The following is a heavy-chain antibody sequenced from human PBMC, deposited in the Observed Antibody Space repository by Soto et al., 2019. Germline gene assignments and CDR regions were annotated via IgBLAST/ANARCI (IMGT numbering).Heavy chain of an antibody. CDR3: AREQLTQSEMKDY. CDR1: GGTFSSYA. V-gene: IGHV1-69*13. D-gene: IGHD5-18*01. CDR2: IIPIFGTA. Sequence: SVKVSCKASGGTFSSYAISWVRQAPGQGLEWMGGIIPIFGTANYAQKFQGRVTITADESTSTAYMELSSLRSEDTAVCYCAREQLTQSEMKDYWGQGTLVTVSS. J-gene: IGHJ4*02.